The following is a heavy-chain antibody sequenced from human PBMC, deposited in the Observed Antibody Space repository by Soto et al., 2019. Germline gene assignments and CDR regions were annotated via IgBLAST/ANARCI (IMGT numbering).Heavy chain of an antibody. CDR2: ISYEGSNT. CDR3: ARVTPGNNLYYFSGLDF. D-gene: IGHD1-1*01. V-gene: IGHV3-30-3*01. CDR1: GFSFDTYG. Sequence: QAGGSLRLSCVASGFSFDTYGIHWVRQAPGKGLQWVALISYEGSNTYYADSVRGRFTISRDNSKNTLYLQMNTLRPEDTGVYYCARVTPGNNLYYFSGLDFWGQGTSVTVSS. J-gene: IGHJ6*02.